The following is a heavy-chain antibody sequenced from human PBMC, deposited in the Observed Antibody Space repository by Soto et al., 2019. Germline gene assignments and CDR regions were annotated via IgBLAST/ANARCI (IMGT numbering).Heavy chain of an antibody. V-gene: IGHV4-31*03. CDR2: IYDSGST. CDR1: GGSISSGGYY. CDR3: ARNSPRYFFDQ. J-gene: IGHJ4*02. D-gene: IGHD1-26*01. Sequence: SETLSLTCTISGGSISSGGYYWSWIRQHPGKGLEWIGYIYDSGSTYSNPSLKSRAIVSVDTSQNQFSLKLSSVTAADTAVYYCARNSPRYFFDQWGRGTLVTVS.